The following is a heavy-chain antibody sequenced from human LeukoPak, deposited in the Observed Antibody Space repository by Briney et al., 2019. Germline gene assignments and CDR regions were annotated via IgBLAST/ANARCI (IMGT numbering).Heavy chain of an antibody. V-gene: IGHV3-48*03. D-gene: IGHD2-2*01. CDR2: ISSSGSTK. Sequence: GGSLRLSCAASGFTLSSYEVNWVRQAPEKGLEWVSYISSSGSTKYYADSVKGRFTIARDNAENSLYLQMNSLRAEDTAVYYCARRYCSSTSCTLDYWGQGALVTVSS. CDR3: ARRYCSSTSCTLDY. CDR1: GFTLSSYE. J-gene: IGHJ4*02.